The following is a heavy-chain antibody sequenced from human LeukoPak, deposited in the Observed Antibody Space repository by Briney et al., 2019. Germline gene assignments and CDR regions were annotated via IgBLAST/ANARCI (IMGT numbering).Heavy chain of an antibody. D-gene: IGHD4-17*01. CDR3: ARDLAYGDYISDY. V-gene: IGHV1-2*02. CDR1: GYTFTGYY. CDR2: INPNSGGT. Sequence: ASVKVSCKASGYTFTGYYMHWVRQAPGQGLEWMGWINPNSGGTNYAQKFQGRVTMTRDTSISTAYMELSRLRSDDTAVYYCARDLAYGDYISDYWGQGTLVTVSS. J-gene: IGHJ4*02.